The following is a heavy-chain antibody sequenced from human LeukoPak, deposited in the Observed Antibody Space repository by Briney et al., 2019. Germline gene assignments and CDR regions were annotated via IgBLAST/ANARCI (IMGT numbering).Heavy chain of an antibody. D-gene: IGHD2/OR15-2a*01. CDR2: ILHDGSQT. CDR3: AREQSTTSGGGFDF. V-gene: IGHV3-30*01. Sequence: GGSLRLSCAASGFTFSTYAMHWVRQAPGTGLEWVASILHDGSQTYDADSVKGRFTISRDNSMYTVHLQMNSLRAEDTAVYYCAREQSTTSGGGFDFWGQGTLVTVFS. CDR1: GFTFSTYA. J-gene: IGHJ4*02.